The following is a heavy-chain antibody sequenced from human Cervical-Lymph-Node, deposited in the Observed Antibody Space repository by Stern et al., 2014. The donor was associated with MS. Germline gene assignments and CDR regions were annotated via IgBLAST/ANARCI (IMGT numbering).Heavy chain of an antibody. CDR2: TTPLFGNT. CDR1: GDTFSSID. D-gene: IGHD6-13*01. CDR3: ARHQAGIAAD. J-gene: IGHJ4*02. Sequence: QVQLVQSGAEVKKPGSSVKVSCKASGDTFSSIDIGWVRQAPGQGPGWVGGTTPLFGNTNYGQNFQGRVVFCADDSTRTTHMEMSSLRSEDTAVYYCARHQAGIAADWGQGTLVTVSS. V-gene: IGHV1-69*01.